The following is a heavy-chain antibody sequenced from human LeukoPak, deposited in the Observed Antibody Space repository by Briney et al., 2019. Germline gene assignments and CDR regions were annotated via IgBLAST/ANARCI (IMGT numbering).Heavy chain of an antibody. D-gene: IGHD3-10*01. CDR3: ARHGSGRYYSAEGRVDY. CDR1: GYGFTSYY. V-gene: IGHV1-46*03. J-gene: IGHJ4*02. Sequence: ASVKVSCKAFGYGFTSYYIHWVRQAPGQGLEWMGIINPSVGGTTYARKFQGRVTTTRDTSTSTVYMELSSLRSEDTAVYYCARHGSGRYYSAEGRVDYWGQGTLVTVSS. CDR2: INPSVGGT.